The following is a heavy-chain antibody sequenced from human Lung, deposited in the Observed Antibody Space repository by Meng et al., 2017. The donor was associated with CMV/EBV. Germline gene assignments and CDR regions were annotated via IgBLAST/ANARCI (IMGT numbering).Heavy chain of an antibody. CDR2: LWYDGSHE. CDR1: ELHSGSHG. J-gene: IGHJ4*02. CDR3: AGDSALSTGTTPYFDS. D-gene: IGHD1-1*01. V-gene: IGHV3-33*01. Sequence: GESLKISRTTSELHSGSHGMHWVRQPPGKGLGWVAFLWYDGSHEYLADSVGGRFSISRDNSKSTVELQMNSLRAEDTAFYYCAGDSALSTGTTPYFDSWGQGTLVTVSS.